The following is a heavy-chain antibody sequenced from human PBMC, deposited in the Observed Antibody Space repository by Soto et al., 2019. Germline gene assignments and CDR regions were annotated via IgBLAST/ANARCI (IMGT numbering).Heavy chain of an antibody. D-gene: IGHD2-8*01. CDR1: GGTFSSYA. CDR3: FIYCTNFVCYIPSHYFYGMEV. J-gene: IGHJ6*02. Sequence: QVQLVQSGAEVKKPGSSVKVSCKASGGTFSSYAISWVRQAPGQGLEWMGGIIPIFGTANYAQKFQSRVTYTADESTSTAYMELSSLRSEDKAVYYCFIYCTNFVCYIPSHYFYGMEVWGQGTTVTVSS. CDR2: IIPIFGTA. V-gene: IGHV1-69*01.